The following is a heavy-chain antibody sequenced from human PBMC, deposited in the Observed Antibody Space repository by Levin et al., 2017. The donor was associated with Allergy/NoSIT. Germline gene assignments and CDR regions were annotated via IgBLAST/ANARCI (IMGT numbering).Heavy chain of an antibody. CDR3: ARSFTYYYGSGTSAPFDP. D-gene: IGHD3-10*01. Sequence: PGGSLRLSCAASGFTFSSYAMHWVRQAPGKGLEWVAVISYDGSNKYYADSVKGRFTISRDNSKNTLYLQMNSLRAEDTAVYYCARSFTYYYGSGTSAPFDPWGQGTLVTVSS. J-gene: IGHJ5*02. CDR2: ISYDGSNK. CDR1: GFTFSSYA. V-gene: IGHV3-30-3*01.